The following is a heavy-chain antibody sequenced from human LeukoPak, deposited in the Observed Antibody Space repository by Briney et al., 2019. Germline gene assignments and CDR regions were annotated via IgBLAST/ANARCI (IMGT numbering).Heavy chain of an antibody. V-gene: IGHV1-2*02. CDR1: GYTFTGYL. J-gene: IGHJ4*02. CDR2: INPNSGGT. Sequence: ASVKVSCKASGYTFTGYLMHWVRQAPGQGLEWMGWINPNSGGTNYAQRFQGRVTMTRDTSISTAYMELSRLRSDDTAVYYCARDRRIAARPRGVDYWGQGTLVTVSS. CDR3: ARDRRIAARPRGVDY. D-gene: IGHD6-6*01.